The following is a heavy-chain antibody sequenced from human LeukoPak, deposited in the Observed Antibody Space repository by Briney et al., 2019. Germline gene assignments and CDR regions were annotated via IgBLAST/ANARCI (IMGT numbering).Heavy chain of an antibody. D-gene: IGHD3-10*01. Sequence: SETLSLTCTVSGGSISSYYWSWIRQPAGKGLEWIGRIYTSGSTNYNPSLKSRVTMSVDTSKNQFSLKLSSVTAADTAVYYCARGGVYYYGSGSYLEDYWGQGTLVTVSS. V-gene: IGHV4-4*07. J-gene: IGHJ4*02. CDR1: GGSISSYY. CDR2: IYTSGST. CDR3: ARGGVYYYGSGSYLEDY.